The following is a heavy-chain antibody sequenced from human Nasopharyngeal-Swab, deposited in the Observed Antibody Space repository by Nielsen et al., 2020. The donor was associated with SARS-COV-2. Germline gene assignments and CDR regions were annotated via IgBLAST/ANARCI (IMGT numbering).Heavy chain of an antibody. Sequence: RQAPGKGLEWIGSIYYSGSTYYNPSLKSRVTISVGTSKNQFSLKLSSVTAADTAVYYCASHDYGDYGVVDYWGQGTLVTVSS. CDR2: IYYSGST. V-gene: IGHV4-39*01. CDR3: ASHDYGDYGVVDY. D-gene: IGHD4-17*01. J-gene: IGHJ4*02.